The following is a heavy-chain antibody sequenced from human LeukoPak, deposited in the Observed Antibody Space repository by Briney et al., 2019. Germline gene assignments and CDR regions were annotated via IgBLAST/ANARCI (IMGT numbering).Heavy chain of an antibody. CDR3: AKDNPITIFGVVIGRLNWFDP. D-gene: IGHD3-3*01. J-gene: IGHJ5*02. V-gene: IGHV3-30*18. CDR1: GFTFSSYG. Sequence: GRSLRLSCAASGFTFSSYGMHWVRQAPGKGLEWVAVISYDGSNKYYADSVKGRFTISRDNSKNTLYLQMNSLRAEDTAVYYCAKDNPITIFGVVIGRLNWFDPWGQGTLVTVSS. CDR2: ISYDGSNK.